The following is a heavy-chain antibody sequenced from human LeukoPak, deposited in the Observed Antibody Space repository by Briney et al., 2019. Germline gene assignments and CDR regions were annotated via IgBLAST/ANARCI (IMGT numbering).Heavy chain of an antibody. CDR1: GGSISSSSYY. D-gene: IGHD3-10*01. CDR3: ARAAQLLWFGELSHIPSEFDY. Sequence: SETLSLTCTVSGGSISSSSYYWGWIRQPPGKGLEWIGSIYYSGSTYYNPSLKSRVTISVDTSKNQFSLKLSSVTAADTAVYYCARAAQLLWFGELSHIPSEFDYWGQGTLVTVSS. J-gene: IGHJ4*02. V-gene: IGHV4-39*07. CDR2: IYYSGST.